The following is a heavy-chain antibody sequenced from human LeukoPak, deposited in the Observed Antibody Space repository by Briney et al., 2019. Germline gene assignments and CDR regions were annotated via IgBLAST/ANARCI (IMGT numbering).Heavy chain of an antibody. CDR2: FDPEDGET. CDR1: GYTLTALS. J-gene: IGHJ4*02. V-gene: IGHV1-24*01. D-gene: IGHD1-26*01. CDR3: ATAPTTQWELSYYFDY. Sequence: ASVKVSCKVSGYTLTALSMHWVRQAPGKGLEWMGGFDPEDGETIYAQKFQGRVTMTEDTSTDTAYMELSSLRSEDTAVYYCATAPTTQWELSYYFDYWGQGTLVTVSS.